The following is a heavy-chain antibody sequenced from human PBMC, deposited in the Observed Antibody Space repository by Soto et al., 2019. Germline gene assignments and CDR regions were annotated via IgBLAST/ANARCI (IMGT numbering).Heavy chain of an antibody. V-gene: IGHV5-51*01. CDR1: GYSLTSYW. CDR2: NYPGESDT. Sequence: GXSLNISCKGSGYSLTSYWLGWLRQIPVKGLEWIVINYPGESDTRYSPSFPGQVNISADKSISTAYLQWSSLKASDTAMYYCARPAYRVAATGHLDYWGQGTLVTVSS. J-gene: IGHJ4*02. CDR3: ARPAYRVAATGHLDY. D-gene: IGHD2-15*01.